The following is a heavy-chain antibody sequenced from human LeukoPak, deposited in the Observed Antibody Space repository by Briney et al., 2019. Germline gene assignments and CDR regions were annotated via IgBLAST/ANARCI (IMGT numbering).Heavy chain of an antibody. J-gene: IGHJ4*02. V-gene: IGHV4-59*01. CDR3: ARGSRGDGYNYGFDY. CDR2: IYYSGNT. CDR1: GGSISDYY. Sequence: SETLSLTCTVSGGSISDYYWTWIRQPPGKGLEWIGHIYYSGNTIYNPSLKSRVTISVDTSKNQFSLKLSSVTAADTAVYYCARGSRGDGYNYGFDYWDQGTLVTVSS. D-gene: IGHD5-24*01.